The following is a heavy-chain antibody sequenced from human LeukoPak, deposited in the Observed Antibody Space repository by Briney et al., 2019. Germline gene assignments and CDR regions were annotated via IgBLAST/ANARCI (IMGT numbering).Heavy chain of an antibody. CDR3: ARLWFGELPHPYYYYGMDV. CDR2: ISSSGRTI. J-gene: IGHJ6*02. CDR1: GFTFSDYY. V-gene: IGHV3-11*01. D-gene: IGHD3-10*01. Sequence: GGFLRLSCAASGFTFSDYYMSWIRQAPGKGLEWVSYISSSGRTIYYADSVKGRFTISRDNAKNSLYLQMNSLRAEDTAVYYCARLWFGELPHPYYYYGMDVWGQGTTVTVSS.